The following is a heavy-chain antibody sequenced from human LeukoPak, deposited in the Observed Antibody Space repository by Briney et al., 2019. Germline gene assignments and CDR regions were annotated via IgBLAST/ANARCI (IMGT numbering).Heavy chain of an antibody. J-gene: IGHJ4*02. Sequence: SETLSLTCTVSGGSISSYYWSWIRQRPGRGLEGIGYIYYSGSTNYNPSLKSRVTISVDTSKNQFSLKLSSVTAADTAVYYCAREGNCSGGSCYFSEFDYWGQGTLVTVSS. CDR2: IYYSGST. D-gene: IGHD2-15*01. CDR1: GGSISSYY. V-gene: IGHV4-59*01. CDR3: AREGNCSGGSCYFSEFDY.